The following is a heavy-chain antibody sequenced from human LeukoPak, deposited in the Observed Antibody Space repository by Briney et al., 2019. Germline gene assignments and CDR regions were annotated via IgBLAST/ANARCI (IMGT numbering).Heavy chain of an antibody. V-gene: IGHV3-74*01. Sequence: GGSLRLSCAASGFTFSSYGMHWVRHAPGKGLVWVSLITSDGSDTTYADSVKGRFTISRDNAKDTLYLQMTSLRAEDTAVYYCARGVAGARYFDYWGQGTLVTVSS. CDR3: ARGVAGARYFDY. CDR2: ITSDGSDT. CDR1: GFTFSSYG. J-gene: IGHJ4*02. D-gene: IGHD6-19*01.